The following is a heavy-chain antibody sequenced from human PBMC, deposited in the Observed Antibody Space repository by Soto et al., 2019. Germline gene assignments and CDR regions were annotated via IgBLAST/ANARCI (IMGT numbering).Heavy chain of an antibody. J-gene: IGHJ1*01. V-gene: IGHV5-10-1*01. D-gene: IGHD2-15*01. Sequence: PGESLKISCKGSGYSFTNYWITWVRQMPGKGLECMGRIDPSDSYTNYSPSFQGHVTMSADKSIRTAYLEWGSLKASDSAMYFCARQGVDDTPDFRGQATVVTVSS. CDR3: ARQGVDDTPDF. CDR1: GYSFTNYW. CDR2: IDPSDSYT.